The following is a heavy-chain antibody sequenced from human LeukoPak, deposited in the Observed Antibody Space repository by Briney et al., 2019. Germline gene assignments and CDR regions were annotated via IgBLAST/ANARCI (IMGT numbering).Heavy chain of an antibody. D-gene: IGHD3-10*01. Sequence: PGGSLRLSCAASGFSFSTYAMHWVRQAPGKGLEWVSLISSGATYEYYADSVKGRFTISRDNSKNTLYPQLNSLRAEDTAVYCCARDSTYYYDSGSSGPHYFDNWGQGTLVTVSS. CDR2: ISSGATYE. J-gene: IGHJ4*02. V-gene: IGHV3-30*01. CDR1: GFSFSTYA. CDR3: ARDSTYYYDSGSSGPHYFDN.